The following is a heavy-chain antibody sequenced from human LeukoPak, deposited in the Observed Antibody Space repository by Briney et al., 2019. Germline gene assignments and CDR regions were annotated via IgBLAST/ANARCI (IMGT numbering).Heavy chain of an antibody. Sequence: PSETLSLTCAVYGGSFSGYYWSWIRQPPGKGLEWIGEINHSGSTNYNPSLKSRVTISVDTSKNQFSLKLSSVTAADTAVYYCARGSEVGATSRVDYWGRGTLVTVSS. CDR2: INHSGST. J-gene: IGHJ4*02. V-gene: IGHV4-34*01. CDR1: GGSFSGYY. D-gene: IGHD1-26*01. CDR3: ARGSEVGATSRVDY.